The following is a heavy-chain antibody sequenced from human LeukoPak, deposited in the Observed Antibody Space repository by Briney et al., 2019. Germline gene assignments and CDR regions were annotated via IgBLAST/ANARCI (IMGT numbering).Heavy chain of an antibody. CDR3: ARGAHYAWNS. Sequence: SETLSLTCTVSGGSISNINWWWSWVRQPPGKGLEWIGEIHDGGSTTYHPSLKSRVTISVDKSMNQFSLTLTSVTAAHTAVYFCARGAHYAWNSWGQGTLVTVSS. J-gene: IGHJ4*02. D-gene: IGHD3-16*01. CDR2: IHDGGST. CDR1: GGSISNINW. V-gene: IGHV4-4*02.